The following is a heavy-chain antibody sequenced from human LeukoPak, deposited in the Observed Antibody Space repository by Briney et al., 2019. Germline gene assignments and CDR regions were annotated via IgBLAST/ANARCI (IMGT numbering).Heavy chain of an antibody. CDR1: GGTFSSYA. CDR3: ASPYDYYDSSGPDAFDI. J-gene: IGHJ3*02. Sequence: SVKVSCKASGGTFSSYAISWVRQAPGQGLGWMGGIIPIFGTANYAQKFQGRVTITADESTSTAYMELSSLRSEDTAVYYCASPYDYYDSSGPDAFDIWGQGTMVTVSS. D-gene: IGHD3-22*01. V-gene: IGHV1-69*13. CDR2: IIPIFGTA.